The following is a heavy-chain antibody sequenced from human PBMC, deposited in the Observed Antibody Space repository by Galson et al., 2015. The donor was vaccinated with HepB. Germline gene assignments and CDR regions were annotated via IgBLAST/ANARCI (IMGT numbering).Heavy chain of an antibody. D-gene: IGHD5-18*01. V-gene: IGHV3-48*04. CDR1: GFTFSSYS. Sequence: SLRLSCAASGFTFSSYSMNWVRQAPGKGLEWVSYIGTNSGTIYYADSVKGRFTISRDNAKNSLYLQMNSLRAEDTAIYYCAGVDAAMVDIWGQGTMVTVSS. CDR3: AGVDAAMVDI. J-gene: IGHJ3*02. CDR2: IGTNSGTI.